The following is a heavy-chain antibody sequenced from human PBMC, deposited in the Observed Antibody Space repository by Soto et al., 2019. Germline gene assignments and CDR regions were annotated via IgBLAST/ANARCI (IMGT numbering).Heavy chain of an antibody. CDR3: ARDLARSGTLGAFDI. Sequence: QVQLVQSGAEVKKPGASVKVSRKASGYTFTGYYMHWVRQAPGQGLEWMGWINPNSGGTNYAQKFQGWVTMTRDTSISTAYMELSRLRSDDTAVYYCARDLARSGTLGAFDIWGQGTMVTVSS. V-gene: IGHV1-2*04. CDR2: INPNSGGT. J-gene: IGHJ3*02. D-gene: IGHD3-10*01. CDR1: GYTFTGYY.